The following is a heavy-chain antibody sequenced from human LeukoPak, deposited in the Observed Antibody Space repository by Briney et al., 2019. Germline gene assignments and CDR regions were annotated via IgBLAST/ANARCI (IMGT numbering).Heavy chain of an antibody. D-gene: IGHD6-13*01. Sequence: SETLSLTCAVSGGSLSGYYWGWIRQPPGKGLEWIGEITHSGSTNYNPSLKSRVTISVDTSKNQVSLRLSSVTAADTAVYYCARDSSSWNNFDHWGQGTLVTVSS. CDR3: ARDSSSWNNFDH. CDR1: GGSLSGYY. CDR2: ITHSGST. V-gene: IGHV4-34*01. J-gene: IGHJ4*02.